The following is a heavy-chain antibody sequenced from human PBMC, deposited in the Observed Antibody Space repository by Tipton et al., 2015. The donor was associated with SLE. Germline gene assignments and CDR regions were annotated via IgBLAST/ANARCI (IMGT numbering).Heavy chain of an antibody. D-gene: IGHD6-13*01. V-gene: IGHV5-51*01. CDR3: ARHVGVAAAAPYFYYMDV. J-gene: IGHJ6*03. CDR1: GYSFTTYW. Sequence: QLVQSGAEVKKPGESLKISCKGSGYSFTTYWIAWVRQIPGKGLEWMGIIDPGDSETIYSPSFEGQVTFSADKSIASAYLHWSSLKASDAAIYYCARHVGVAAAAPYFYYMDVWGKGTTVTVS. CDR2: IDPGDSET.